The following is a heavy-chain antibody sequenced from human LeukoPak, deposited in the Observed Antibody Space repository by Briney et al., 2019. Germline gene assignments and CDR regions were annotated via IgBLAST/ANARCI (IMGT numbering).Heavy chain of an antibody. D-gene: IGHD1-26*01. CDR1: GFTFDDYA. CDR2: ISWNSGSI. Sequence: GGSLRLSCAASGFTFDDYAMPWVRQAPGKGLEWVSGISWNSGSIGYADSVKGRFTISRDNAKNSLYLQMNSLRAEDTALYYCAKAASGSYQSDSFDIWGQGTMVTVSS. V-gene: IGHV3-9*01. CDR3: AKAASGSYQSDSFDI. J-gene: IGHJ3*02.